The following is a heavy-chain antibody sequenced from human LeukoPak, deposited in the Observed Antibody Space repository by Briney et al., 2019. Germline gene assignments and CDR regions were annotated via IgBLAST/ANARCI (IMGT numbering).Heavy chain of an antibody. CDR1: GYTFTGYY. Sequence: ASVKVSCKASGYTFTGYYLHWVRQAPGQGLEWMGWINPNSGDTNYAQKFQGRVTMTRDMSISTAYMELSRLTSDGTAVYYCVPEGRGSEYWGQGTLVTVSS. CDR3: VPEGRGSEY. J-gene: IGHJ4*02. CDR2: INPNSGDT. V-gene: IGHV1-2*02. D-gene: IGHD5-24*01.